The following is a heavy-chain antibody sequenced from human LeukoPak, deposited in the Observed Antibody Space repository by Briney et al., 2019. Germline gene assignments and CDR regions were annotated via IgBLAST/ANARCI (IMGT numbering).Heavy chain of an antibody. CDR2: LYTSGST. D-gene: IGHD3-10*01. Sequence: SETLSLTCTVSGGSISSYYWNWIRQPAGKGLEWIGRLYTSGSTNYNPSLKSRVTMSVDTSKNQFSLKLTSVTAADTAVYYCASGSGSYSHWFDPWGQGTLVTVSS. J-gene: IGHJ5*02. CDR3: ASGSGSYSHWFDP. V-gene: IGHV4-4*07. CDR1: GGSISSYY.